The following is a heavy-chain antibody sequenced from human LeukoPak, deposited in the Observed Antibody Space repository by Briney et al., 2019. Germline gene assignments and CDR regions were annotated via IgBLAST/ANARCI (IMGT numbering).Heavy chain of an antibody. CDR2: IYTSGST. V-gene: IGHV4-39*07. Sequence: SETLSLTCTVSGGSISSSSYYWGWIRQPPGKGLEWIGRIYTSGSTNYNPSLKSRVTMSVDTSKNQFSLKLSSVTAADTAVYYCARETPHFWSGYCDYWGQGTLVTVSS. CDR1: GGSISSSSYY. J-gene: IGHJ4*02. CDR3: ARETPHFWSGYCDY. D-gene: IGHD3-3*02.